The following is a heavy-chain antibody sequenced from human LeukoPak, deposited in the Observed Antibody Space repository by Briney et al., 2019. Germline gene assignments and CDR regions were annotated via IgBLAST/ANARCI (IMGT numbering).Heavy chain of an antibody. J-gene: IGHJ5*02. CDR2: INHSGST. CDR1: GGSFSGYY. V-gene: IGHV4-34*01. D-gene: IGHD2-2*01. Sequence: SETLSLTCAVYGGSFSGYYWSWIRQPPGKGLEWSGEINHSGSTNYNPSLKSRVTISVDTSKNQFSLKLSSVTAADTAVYYCARGNIVVVPAAMREVNWFDPWGQGTLVTVSS. CDR3: ARGNIVVVPAAMREVNWFDP.